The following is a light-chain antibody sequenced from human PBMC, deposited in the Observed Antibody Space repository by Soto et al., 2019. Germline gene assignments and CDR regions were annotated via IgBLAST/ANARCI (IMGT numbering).Light chain of an antibody. CDR2: AAS. CDR1: QSISSY. V-gene: IGKV1-39*01. CDR3: QQSYSTTWT. Sequence: DIKMTQSPSSLSASVGDRVTITFRASQSISSYLNWYQHKPGKAPKLLIYAASSLQSGVPSRFSGSGSETDFTLTISSLQPEDFATYSCQQSYSTTWTFGQGTKV. J-gene: IGKJ1*01.